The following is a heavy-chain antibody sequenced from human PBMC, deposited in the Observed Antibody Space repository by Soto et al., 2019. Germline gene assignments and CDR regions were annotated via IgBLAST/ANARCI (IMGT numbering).Heavy chain of an antibody. Sequence: SETLSLTCAVSGYSISSGYYWGWIWQPPGKGLEWIGSIYHSGSTYYNPSLKSRVTISVDTSKNQFSLKLSSVTAADTAVYYCAREGGLRYFDWSSNYFDYWGQGNPVTVSS. V-gene: IGHV4-38-2*02. CDR3: AREGGLRYFDWSSNYFDY. J-gene: IGHJ4*02. D-gene: IGHD3-9*01. CDR1: GYSISSGYY. CDR2: IYHSGST.